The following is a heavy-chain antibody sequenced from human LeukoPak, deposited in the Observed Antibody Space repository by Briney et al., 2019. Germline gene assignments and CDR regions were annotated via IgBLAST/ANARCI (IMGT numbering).Heavy chain of an antibody. Sequence: GGSLRLSCAASGFTFSRYGMHWVRQAPGQGLGWGGFIRYYGSNKYYAASVKGRFTISRDNSKNTLYLQMNSLRAEDAAVYYCAKDPAKDIVVVPAAGGYFQHWGQGTLVTVSS. CDR1: GFTFSRYG. CDR3: AKDPAKDIVVVPAAGGYFQH. V-gene: IGHV3-30*02. CDR2: IRYYGSNK. D-gene: IGHD2-2*01. J-gene: IGHJ1*01.